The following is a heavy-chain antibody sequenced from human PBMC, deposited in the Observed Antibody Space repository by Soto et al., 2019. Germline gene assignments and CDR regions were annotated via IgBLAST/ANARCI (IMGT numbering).Heavy chain of an antibody. CDR3: AKDVRGVVGGRYYYGMDV. CDR1: GFTFSSYG. D-gene: IGHD1-26*01. J-gene: IGHJ6*02. V-gene: IGHV3-30*18. Sequence: GGSLRLSCAASGFTFSSYGMHWVRQAPGKGLEWVAVISYDGNKKYYADSVKGRFTISRDNSKNTLYLQMNSLRAEDTAVYHCAKDVRGVVGGRYYYGMDVWGQGTTVTVSS. CDR2: ISYDGNKK.